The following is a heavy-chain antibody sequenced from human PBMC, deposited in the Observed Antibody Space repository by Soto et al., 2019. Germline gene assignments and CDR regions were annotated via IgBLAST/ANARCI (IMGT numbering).Heavy chain of an antibody. D-gene: IGHD5-12*01. CDR3: AWGKGWLRFTSPSR. CDR2: INYDATEK. Sequence: EVPLVESGGGLVQPGRSLRLSCATSGFRFDDAHMTWVRLAPGEGLEWVANINYDATEKEYVDSVRGRFTISRDNTQRSVLLQMNSLRAEDTAVYYCAWGKGWLRFTSPSRWGQGTLVTVSS. J-gene: IGHJ4*02. CDR1: GFRFDDAH. V-gene: IGHV3-7*03.